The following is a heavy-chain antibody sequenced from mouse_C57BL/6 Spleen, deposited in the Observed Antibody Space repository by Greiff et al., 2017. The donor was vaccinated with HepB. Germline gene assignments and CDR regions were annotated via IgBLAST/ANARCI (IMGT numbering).Heavy chain of an antibody. Sequence: EVKLVESGGGLVQPKGSLKLSCAASGFSFNTYSMNWVRQAPGKGLEWVARIRSKSNNYATYYAASVKDRFTISRDDSESMLYLQMNNLKTEDTAMYYCVRPSNYGSPYYAMDYWGQGTSVTVSS. CDR2: IRSKSNNYAT. D-gene: IGHD1-1*01. CDR3: VRPSNYGSPYYAMDY. V-gene: IGHV10-1*01. J-gene: IGHJ4*01. CDR1: GFSFNTYS.